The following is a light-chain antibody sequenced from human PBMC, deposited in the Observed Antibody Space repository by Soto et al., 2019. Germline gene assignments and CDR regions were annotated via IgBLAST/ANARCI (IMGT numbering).Light chain of an antibody. CDR1: QSLLHTDGKDH. V-gene: IGKV2D-29*01. CDR3: MQSTYLPLT. CDR2: EVS. J-gene: IGKJ4*01. Sequence: VLSQTPLSLSVTPGQPASISCRSNQSLLHTDGKDHLYWFLQKPGQPPQLLIYEVSNRFSGVTERFNGSGSGTDFTLKISRLEAEDVGVYYCMQSTYLPLTFGGGNKV.